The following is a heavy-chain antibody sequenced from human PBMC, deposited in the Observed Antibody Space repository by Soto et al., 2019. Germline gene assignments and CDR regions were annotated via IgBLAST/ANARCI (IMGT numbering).Heavy chain of an antibody. CDR2: ISSSSSYI. J-gene: IGHJ6*03. V-gene: IGHV3-21*01. D-gene: IGHD2-2*01. CDR1: GFTFSSYS. CDR3: AREGPGDIVVVPAALDYMDV. Sequence: GGSLRLSCAASGFTFSSYSMNWVRQAPGKGLEWVSSISSSSSYIYYADSVKGRFTISRDNAKNSLYLQMNSLRAEDTAVYYWAREGPGDIVVVPAALDYMDVWGKGTTVTVSS.